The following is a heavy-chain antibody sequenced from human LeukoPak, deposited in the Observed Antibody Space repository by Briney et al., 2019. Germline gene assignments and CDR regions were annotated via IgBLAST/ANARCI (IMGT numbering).Heavy chain of an antibody. CDR2: ISSSCSTK. J-gene: IGHJ4*02. D-gene: IGHD4-17*01. CDR1: GFSFSSYE. Sequence: PGGSLRLSCAASGFSFSSYEMNWVRQAPPPGLERVSYISSSCSTKYYADSLMGRFTLSRDNAKKSLYLQMNSLRAEDTAVYYCAREALTETTFGPYDYWGQGTLVTVSS. CDR3: AREALTETTFGPYDY. V-gene: IGHV3-48*03.